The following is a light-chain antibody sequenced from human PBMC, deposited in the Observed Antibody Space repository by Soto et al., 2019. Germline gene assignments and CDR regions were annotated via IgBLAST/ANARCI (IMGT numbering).Light chain of an antibody. CDR1: QSVNTK. V-gene: IGKV3-20*01. Sequence: SVLTQSPGTLSLSPGDRVTLSCRASQSVNTKLAWYQQKPGQAPTLLMSGASNRASGVPVRFSGSGSGTDFTLTISRLEPEDFALYYCQQYGGSPIPFGLGIRLEIX. CDR2: GAS. J-gene: IGKJ5*01. CDR3: QQYGGSPIP.